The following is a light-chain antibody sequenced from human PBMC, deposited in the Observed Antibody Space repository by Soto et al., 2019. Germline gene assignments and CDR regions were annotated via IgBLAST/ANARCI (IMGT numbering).Light chain of an antibody. V-gene: IGKV4-1*01. J-gene: IGKJ5*01. Sequence: DIVMTQSPDSLAVSLGERATINCKSSQSVLYSSDNKNYLAWYQQKPGQPPNLLIYWASTRASGVPDRFSGSGSGTDFTLSISSLQAEDVAIYYCQQYYSTPPTFGQGTRLEIK. CDR1: QSVLYSSDNKNY. CDR2: WAS. CDR3: QQYYSTPPT.